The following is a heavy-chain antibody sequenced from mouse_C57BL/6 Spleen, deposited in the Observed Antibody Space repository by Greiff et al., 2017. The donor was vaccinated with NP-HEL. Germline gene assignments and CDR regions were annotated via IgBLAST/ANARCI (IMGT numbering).Heavy chain of an antibody. V-gene: IGHV5-4*03. CDR3: ASSYGNYGGYAMDY. D-gene: IGHD2-1*01. J-gene: IGHJ4*01. CDR1: GFTFSSYA. CDR2: ISDGGSYT. Sequence: EVKLLESGGGLVKPGGSLKLSCAASGFTFSSYAMSWVRQTPEKRLEWVATISDGGSYTYYPDNVKGRFTISRDNAKNNLYLQMSHLKSEDTAMYYCASSYGNYGGYAMDYWGQGTSVTVSS.